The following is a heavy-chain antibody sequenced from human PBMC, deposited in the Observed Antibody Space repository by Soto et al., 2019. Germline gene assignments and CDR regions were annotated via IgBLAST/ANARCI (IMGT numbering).Heavy chain of an antibody. CDR2: IYHSGST. CDR3: ATNGDYYDSSGPKYFRD. CDR1: GGSISRGGYY. J-gene: IGHJ1*01. V-gene: IGHV4-31*03. Sequence: QVQLQESGPGLVMPSQTLSLTCTVSGGSISRGGYYWNWIRQHPGKGLECIGYIYHSGSTYYNPSLKSRVTISVDTSKNQFSLKLNSVTAADTAVYYCATNGDYYDSSGPKYFRDWGQGTLVTVSS. D-gene: IGHD3-22*01.